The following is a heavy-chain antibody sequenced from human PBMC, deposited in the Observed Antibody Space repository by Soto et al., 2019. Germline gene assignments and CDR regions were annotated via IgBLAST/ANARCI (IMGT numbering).Heavy chain of an antibody. CDR3: ARSPRVAVVDY. D-gene: IGHD6-19*01. Sequence: SETLSLTCAVYGGSFSGYYWSWIRQPPGKGLEWIGEINHSGSTNYNPSLKSRVTISVDTSKNQFSLKLSSVTAADTAVYYCARSPRVAVVDYWGQGTLVTVSS. J-gene: IGHJ4*02. CDR1: GGSFSGYY. CDR2: INHSGST. V-gene: IGHV4-34*01.